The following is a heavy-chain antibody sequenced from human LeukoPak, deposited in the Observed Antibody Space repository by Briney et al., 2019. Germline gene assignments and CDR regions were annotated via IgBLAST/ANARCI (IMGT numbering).Heavy chain of an antibody. Sequence: ASVKVSCKASGYTFTAYYMHWVRQAPGQGLEWMGWIKCDSGGTEYSRNYRGRVTMTRDTSISTAYMELTRLTSDDTAVDYCVGFNWAAGEAFDSWGQGTQVTFSS. CDR3: VGFNWAAGEAFDS. CDR2: IKCDSGGT. V-gene: IGHV1-2*02. J-gene: IGHJ4*02. D-gene: IGHD3-10*01. CDR1: GYTFTAYY.